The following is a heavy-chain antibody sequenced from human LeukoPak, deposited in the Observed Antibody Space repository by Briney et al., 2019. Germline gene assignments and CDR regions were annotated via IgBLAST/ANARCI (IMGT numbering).Heavy chain of an antibody. D-gene: IGHD2-2*01. J-gene: IGHJ4*02. CDR2: ISGSGGST. CDR1: GFTFSSYA. V-gene: IGHV3-23*01. Sequence: GGSLRLSCAASGFTFSSYAMSWVRQAPGKGLEWVSAISGSGGSTYYADSVKGRFTISRDNSKNTLYLQMNSLRAEDTAVYYCAKPGGTIVVVPAAMTFVDYWGQGTLVTVSS. CDR3: AKPGGTIVVVPAAMTFVDY.